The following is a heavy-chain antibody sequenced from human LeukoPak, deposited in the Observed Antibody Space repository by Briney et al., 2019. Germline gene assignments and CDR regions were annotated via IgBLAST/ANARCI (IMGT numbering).Heavy chain of an antibody. CDR1: GYSISSGYY. CDR2: IYHSGNT. J-gene: IGHJ4*02. V-gene: IGHV4-38-2*02. D-gene: IGHD4-17*01. Sequence: PSETLSLTCTVSGYSISSGYYWGWIRPPPGKGLEWIGSIYHSGNTYYNPPLKSRVTISVDTSKNQFSLKLSSVTAADTAVYYCARAGYGDSDFDYWGQGTLVTVSS. CDR3: ARAGYGDSDFDY.